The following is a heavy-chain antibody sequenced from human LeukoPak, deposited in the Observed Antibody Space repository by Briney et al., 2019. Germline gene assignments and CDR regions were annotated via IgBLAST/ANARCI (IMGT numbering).Heavy chain of an antibody. D-gene: IGHD1-26*01. CDR2: ILDGGGAT. V-gene: IGHV3-23*01. Sequence: TGGSLRLSCAASGITFSNYAMSWVRQAPGKGLEWVSGILDGGGATYYTGSVKGRFTISRDNSKNTLYLQMNSLRVEDTAVYYCARAAKWESDYWGQGTLVTVSS. J-gene: IGHJ4*02. CDR1: GITFSNYA. CDR3: ARAAKWESDY.